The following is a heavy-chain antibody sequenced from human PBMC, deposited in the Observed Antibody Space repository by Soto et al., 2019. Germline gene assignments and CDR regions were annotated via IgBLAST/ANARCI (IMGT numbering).Heavy chain of an antibody. CDR2: IYYSGST. CDR3: ARRVGATTLRRRLDP. CDR1: GGSISSSSYY. J-gene: IGHJ5*02. Sequence: PSETLSLTCTVSGGSISSSSYYWGWIRQPPGKGLEWIGSIYYSGSTYYNPSLKSRVTISVDTSKNQFSLKLSSVTAADTAVYYCARRVGATTLRRRLDPWGQGTLVTVSS. D-gene: IGHD1-26*01. V-gene: IGHV4-39*01.